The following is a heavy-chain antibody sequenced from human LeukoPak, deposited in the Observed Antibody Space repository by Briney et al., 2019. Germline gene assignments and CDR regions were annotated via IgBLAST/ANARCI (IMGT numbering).Heavy chain of an antibody. J-gene: IGHJ5*02. CDR3: ARGSLNSRYYYDSSGYSWFDP. CDR2: INHSGST. D-gene: IGHD3-22*01. V-gene: IGHV4-34*01. CDR1: GGSFSGYY. Sequence: PSETLSLTCAVYGGSFSGYYWSWIRQPPGKGLEWIGEINHSGSTNYNPSLKSRVTISVDTSKNQFSLKLSSVTAADTAVYYCARGSLNSRYYYDSSGYSWFDPWGQGALVTVSS.